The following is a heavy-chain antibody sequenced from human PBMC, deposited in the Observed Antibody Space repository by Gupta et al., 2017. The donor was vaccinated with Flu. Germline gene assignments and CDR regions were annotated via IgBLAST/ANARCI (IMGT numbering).Heavy chain of an antibody. J-gene: IGHJ4*02. Sequence: DVQLVESGGGLVQPGGSLRLSCAASGFTFSDYEMNWVRQAPGKGLEWISYISYGGGNTYYVDSVKGRFTISRDNAKNSLYLQMNSLRAEDTAIYYCARNRMTTAVAPGSSRGYFDFWGRGTLVTVSS. CDR3: ARNRMTTAVAPGSSRGYFDF. CDR1: GFTFSDYE. D-gene: IGHD2-15*01. CDR2: ISYGGGNT. V-gene: IGHV3-48*03.